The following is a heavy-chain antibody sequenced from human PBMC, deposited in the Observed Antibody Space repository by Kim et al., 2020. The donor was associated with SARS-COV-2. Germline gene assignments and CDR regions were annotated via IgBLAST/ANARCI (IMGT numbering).Heavy chain of an antibody. CDR2: IYYSGST. CDR3: ARHKGGERGYSYGRWGETSD. CDR1: GGSISSSSYY. Sequence: SETLSLTCTVSGGSISSSSYYWGWIRQPPGKGLEWIGSIYYSGSTYYNPSLKSRVTISVDTSKNQFSLKLSSVTAADTAVYYCARHKGGERGYSYGRWGETSDWGQGTLVTVSS. D-gene: IGHD5-18*01. J-gene: IGHJ4*02. V-gene: IGHV4-39*01.